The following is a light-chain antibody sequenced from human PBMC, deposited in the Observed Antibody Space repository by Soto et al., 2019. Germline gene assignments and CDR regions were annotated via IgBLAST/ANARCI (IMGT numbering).Light chain of an antibody. CDR1: QSVLYSSNNKNY. CDR3: QQYYSTPRT. Sequence: DIVMTQSPDSLAVSLGERATINCKSSQSVLYSSNNKNYLAWYQQKPGQPPKLLIYWASTRESGVPDRFSGSGSGTDFTLTISSLQAEDVAVYYGQQYYSTPRTFGQGTKLESK. J-gene: IGKJ2*01. V-gene: IGKV4-1*01. CDR2: WAS.